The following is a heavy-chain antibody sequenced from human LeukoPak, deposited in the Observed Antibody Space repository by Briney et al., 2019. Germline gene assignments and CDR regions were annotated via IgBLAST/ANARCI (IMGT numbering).Heavy chain of an antibody. CDR3: ARVADYYYDSSGYAFDI. D-gene: IGHD3-22*01. CDR2: IYYSGST. CDR1: GGSTSSYY. Sequence: SETLSLTCTVSGGSTSSYYWSWIRQPPGKGLEWIGYIYYSGSTNYNPSLKSRVTISVDTSKNQFSLKLSSVTAADTAVYYCARVADYYYDSSGYAFDIWGQGTMVTVSS. V-gene: IGHV4-59*01. J-gene: IGHJ3*02.